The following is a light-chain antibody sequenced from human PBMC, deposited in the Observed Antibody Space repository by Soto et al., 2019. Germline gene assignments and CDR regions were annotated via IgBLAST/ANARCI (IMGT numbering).Light chain of an antibody. V-gene: IGKV3-15*01. CDR3: QQYNNWPLT. CDR2: GPS. Sequence: EIVLTQSPGTLSLSPGERVTLSCRASQSVSSSLAWYQQRPGQAPRLLIYGPSTRATGIPARFSGSGSGTEFTLTISSLQSEDFAVYYCQQYNNWPLTFGQGTRLEIK. CDR1: QSVSSS. J-gene: IGKJ5*01.